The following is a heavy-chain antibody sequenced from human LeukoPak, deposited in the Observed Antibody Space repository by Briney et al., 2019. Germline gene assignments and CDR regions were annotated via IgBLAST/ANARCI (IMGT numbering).Heavy chain of an antibody. J-gene: IGHJ4*02. CDR2: INTNTRNP. V-gene: IGHV7-4-1*02. Sequence: GASVKVFCRASGYTFTNYGVNWVRQAPGQGLEWMGWINTNTRNPTYAQGFTGRFVFSLDTSLSTAYLQISSLKAEDTAVYYCARDKYQLPYEIDYWGQGTLVTVSS. CDR3: ARDKYQLPYEIDY. D-gene: IGHD2-2*01. CDR1: GYTFTNYG.